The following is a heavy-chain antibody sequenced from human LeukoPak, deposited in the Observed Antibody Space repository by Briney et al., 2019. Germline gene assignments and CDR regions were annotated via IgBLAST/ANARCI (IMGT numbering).Heavy chain of an antibody. CDR2: IDYTGST. CDR3: ARHTLVAASPFDY. J-gene: IGHJ4*02. V-gene: IGHV4-59*08. D-gene: IGHD2-15*01. CDR1: GGSISSYY. Sequence: LSLTCTVSGGSISSYYWSWIRQPPGKGLEWIGYIDYTGSTNYNPSLKSRVTISVDTSKNQFSLNLSSVTAADTAVYYCARHTLVAASPFDYWGQGTLVTVRS.